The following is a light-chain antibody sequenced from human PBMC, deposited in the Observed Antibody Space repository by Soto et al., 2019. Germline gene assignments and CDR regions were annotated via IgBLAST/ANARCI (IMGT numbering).Light chain of an antibody. J-gene: IGKJ3*01. CDR1: QRVSSNN. CDR2: GAS. V-gene: IGKV3-20*01. Sequence: EIALTQSPGTLSLSPGERATLSCRASQRVSSNNLAWYQQRPGQSPRVVIYGASTKATGILERFSGSGSGTDFTITISRLEPEDVAVYYCQQYGMSPFTFGPGTKVDIK. CDR3: QQYGMSPFT.